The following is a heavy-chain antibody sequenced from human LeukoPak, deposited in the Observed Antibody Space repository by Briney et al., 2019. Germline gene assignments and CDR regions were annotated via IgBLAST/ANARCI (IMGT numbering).Heavy chain of an antibody. V-gene: IGHV4-4*07. CDR2: IYTSGST. CDR3: AREVGAGLLWFGESPYFDY. Sequence: TSETLSLTCTVSGGSISSYYWSWIRQPAGKGLEWIGRIYTSGSTNYNPSLKSRVTMSVDTSKNQFSLKLSSVTAADTAVYYCAREVGAGLLWFGESPYFDYWGQGTLVTVSS. CDR1: GGSISSYY. J-gene: IGHJ4*02. D-gene: IGHD3-10*01.